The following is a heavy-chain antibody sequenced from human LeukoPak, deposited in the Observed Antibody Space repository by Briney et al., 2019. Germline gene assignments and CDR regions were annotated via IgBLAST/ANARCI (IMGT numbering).Heavy chain of an antibody. CDR2: VSSSGSTI. CDR1: GFTFSAYE. Sequence: GGSLRLSCAASGFTFSAYEMNWVRQAPGKGLEWVSYVSSSGSTIYYADSVKGRFTISRDNAKNSLYLQMNSLRAEDTAVYYCAELGITMIGGVWGKGTTVTISS. V-gene: IGHV3-48*03. D-gene: IGHD3-10*02. CDR3: AELGITMIGGV. J-gene: IGHJ6*04.